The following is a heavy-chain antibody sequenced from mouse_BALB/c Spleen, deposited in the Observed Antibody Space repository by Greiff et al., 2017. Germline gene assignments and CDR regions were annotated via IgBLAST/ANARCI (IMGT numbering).Heavy chain of an antibody. D-gene: IGHD1-2*01. Sequence: VQRVESGPGLVAPSQSLSITCTVSGFSLTGYGVNWVRQPPGKGLEWLGMIWGDGSTDYNSALKSRLSISKDNSKSQVFLKMNSLQTDDTARYYCARDGYYGYGGYAMDYWGQGTSVTVSS. CDR1: GFSLTGYG. V-gene: IGHV2-6-7*01. CDR2: IWGDGST. J-gene: IGHJ4*01. CDR3: ARDGYYGYGGYAMDY.